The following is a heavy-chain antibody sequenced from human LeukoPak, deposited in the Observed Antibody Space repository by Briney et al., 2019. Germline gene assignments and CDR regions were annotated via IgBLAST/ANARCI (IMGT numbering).Heavy chain of an antibody. CDR1: GGSISSGGYS. D-gene: IGHD6-19*01. Sequence: PSETLSLTCAVSGGSISSGGYSWSWIRQPPGKGLEWIGYIYHSGSTYYNPSLKSRVTISVDRSKNQFSLKLSSVTAADTAAYYCARDSPYSSNAFDIWGQGTMVTVSS. J-gene: IGHJ3*02. CDR2: IYHSGST. CDR3: ARDSPYSSNAFDI. V-gene: IGHV4-30-2*01.